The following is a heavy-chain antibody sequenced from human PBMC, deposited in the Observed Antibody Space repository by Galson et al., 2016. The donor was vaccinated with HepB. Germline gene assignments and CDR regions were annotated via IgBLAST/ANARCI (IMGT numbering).Heavy chain of an antibody. V-gene: IGHV3-21*01. J-gene: IGHJ4*02. D-gene: IGHD2-8*01. Sequence: SLRLSCAATGFTFSTQSMNWVRQAPGQGLEWVSSITSTSYAISYADSVKGRFTISRDNSKNSLYLQMGSLRAEDTAVYYCARDSAAWSRGYWGQGTLVTVSS. CDR1: GFTFSTQS. CDR2: ITSTSYAI. CDR3: ARDSAAWSRGY.